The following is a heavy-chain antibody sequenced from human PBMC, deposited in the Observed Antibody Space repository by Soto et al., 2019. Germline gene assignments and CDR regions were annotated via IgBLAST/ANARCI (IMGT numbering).Heavy chain of an antibody. CDR2: ISSSGTTT. Sequence: GGSLRLSCEASGFTFKNYNMNWVLQAPGKGLEWVSHISSSGTTTYYADSVRGRFTISRDNAKNSLYLQMNSLRVEDTAVYYCARGFCSGSSCTGTYSGQGTLVTVSS. V-gene: IGHV3-48*01. J-gene: IGHJ4*02. CDR3: ARGFCSGSSCTGTY. CDR1: GFTFKNYN. D-gene: IGHD2-2*01.